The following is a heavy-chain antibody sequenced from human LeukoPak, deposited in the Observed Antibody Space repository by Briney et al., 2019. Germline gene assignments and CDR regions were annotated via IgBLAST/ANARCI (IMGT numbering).Heavy chain of an antibody. D-gene: IGHD4-17*01. J-gene: IGHJ4*02. CDR3: ARDASDFGDYDEKWTFDY. V-gene: IGHV1-3*04. CDR2: INIGNGYT. CDR1: GYKFSAFP. Sequence: ASVTVSFKASGYKFSAFPMHLVRQAPGQRLEWMGWINIGNGYTKYSQKFQGRVTMTGDTSASTAYMELSSLRSEDTGVYYCARDASDFGDYDEKWTFDYWGQGALVTVSS.